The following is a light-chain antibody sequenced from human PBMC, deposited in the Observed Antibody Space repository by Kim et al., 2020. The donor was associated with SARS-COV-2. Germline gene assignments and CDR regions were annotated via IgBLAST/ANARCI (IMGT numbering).Light chain of an antibody. J-gene: IGKJ1*01. CDR2: AAS. CDR3: QEYYSAPRT. CDR1: QSISNY. V-gene: IGKV1-27*01. Sequence: ASVGDRVTITCRASQSISNYLAWYQQKPGEVTKLLIYAASTLHSGVPSRFSGSGSGTDFTLTIGSLQPEDVATYYCQEYYSAPRTFGQGTKVDIK.